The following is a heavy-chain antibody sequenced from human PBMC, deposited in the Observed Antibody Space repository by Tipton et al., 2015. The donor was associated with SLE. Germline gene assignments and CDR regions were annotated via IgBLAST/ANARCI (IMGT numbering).Heavy chain of an antibody. J-gene: IGHJ6*03. V-gene: IGHV4-61*02. CDR1: GGSLSGDTYY. CDR2: IFTSGNT. D-gene: IGHD6-19*01. CDR3: ARETEDTGWIHSRDYIYYYHYVDA. Sequence: TLSLTCTVSGGSLSGDTYYWSWIRQPAGEGLEWIGRIFTSGNTNYNPSLKSRVTISVDVSKNQFSLELSSVTAADTAVYYCARETEDTGWIHSRDYIYYYHYVDAWGQGTTVTVSS.